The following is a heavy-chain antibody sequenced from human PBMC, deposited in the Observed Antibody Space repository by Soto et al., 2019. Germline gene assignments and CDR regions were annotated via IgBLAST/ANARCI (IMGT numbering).Heavy chain of an antibody. D-gene: IGHD3-10*01. Sequence: ASVKVSCKASGYTFTSYGISWVRQAPGQGLEWMGWISAYNGNTNYAQKLQGRVTMTTDTSTSTAYMELRSLRSDDTAVYYCARDRPNYYGSGSYYNVYYYGMDVWGQGXTVTVYS. CDR2: ISAYNGNT. J-gene: IGHJ6*02. CDR1: GYTFTSYG. V-gene: IGHV1-18*04. CDR3: ARDRPNYYGSGSYYNVYYYGMDV.